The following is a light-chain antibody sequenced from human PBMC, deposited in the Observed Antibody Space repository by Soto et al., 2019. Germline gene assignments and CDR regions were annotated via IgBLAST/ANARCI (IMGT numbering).Light chain of an antibody. CDR2: DAS. CDR3: QQRSNWPPIT. Sequence: EIVMTHSPSALSVSPRERATLSCRASQSVSSYLAWYQQKPGQAPRLLIYDASNRATGIPARFSGSGSGTDFTLTISSLEPEDFAVYYCQQRSNWPPITFAQGTRLEVK. J-gene: IGKJ5*01. CDR1: QSVSSY. V-gene: IGKV3-11*01.